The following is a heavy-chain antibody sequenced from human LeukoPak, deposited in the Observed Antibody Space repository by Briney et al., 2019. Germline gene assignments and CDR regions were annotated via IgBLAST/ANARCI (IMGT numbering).Heavy chain of an antibody. J-gene: IGHJ3*02. V-gene: IGHV3-48*01. Sequence: PGVSLRLFCAVSGLASSSSAMHWVRQTPGKGLEWLSYSSASSSDVYYADSVKGRFTISRDNAKSSLYLQMNSLTAEDTAIYFCARGRDHAFDIWGQGTRVTVSS. CDR2: SSASSSDV. CDR1: GLASSSSA. CDR3: ARGRDHAFDI.